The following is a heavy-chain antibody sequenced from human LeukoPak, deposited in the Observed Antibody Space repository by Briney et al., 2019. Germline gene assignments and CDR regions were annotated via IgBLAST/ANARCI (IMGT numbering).Heavy chain of an antibody. Sequence: PGASVKVSCKASGYTFTGYYMHWVRQAPGQGLEWMGWINTNTGNPTYAQGFTGRFVFSLDTSVSTAYLQISSLKAEDTAVYYCARDDYDSSGDVLDIWGQGTMVTVSS. J-gene: IGHJ3*02. V-gene: IGHV7-4-1*02. CDR3: ARDDYDSSGDVLDI. D-gene: IGHD3-22*01. CDR1: GYTFTGYY. CDR2: INTNTGNP.